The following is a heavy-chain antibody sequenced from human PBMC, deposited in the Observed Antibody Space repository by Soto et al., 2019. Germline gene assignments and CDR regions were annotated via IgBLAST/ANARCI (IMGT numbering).Heavy chain of an antibody. CDR2: INHSGST. CDR1: GGSFSGYY. V-gene: IGHV4-34*01. J-gene: IGHJ4*02. D-gene: IGHD3-10*01. Sequence: QVQLQQWGAGLLKPSETLSLTCAVYGGSFSGYYWSWIRQPPGKGLEWIGEINHSGSTNYNPSLKRRVTISVDTSKNQFSLKLSSVTAADTAVYYCARGRVTMVRGVLDYWGQGTLVTVSS. CDR3: ARGRVTMVRGVLDY.